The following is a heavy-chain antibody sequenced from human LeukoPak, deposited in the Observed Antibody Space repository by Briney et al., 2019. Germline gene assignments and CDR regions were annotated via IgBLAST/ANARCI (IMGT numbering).Heavy chain of an antibody. CDR2: IYHSGST. V-gene: IGHV4-38-2*02. Sequence: ASETLSLTCTVSGYSISSGYYWGWIRQPPGKGLEWIGSIYHSGSTYYNPSLKSRVTISVDTSKNQFSLKLSSVTAADTAVYYCASWNYFSYYYMDVWGKGTTVTVSS. D-gene: IGHD1-7*01. CDR1: GYSISSGYY. CDR3: ASWNYFSYYYMDV. J-gene: IGHJ6*03.